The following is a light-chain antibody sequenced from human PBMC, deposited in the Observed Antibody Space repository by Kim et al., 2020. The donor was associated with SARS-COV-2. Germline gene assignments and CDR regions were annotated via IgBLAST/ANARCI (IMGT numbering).Light chain of an antibody. CDR1: QSASSSY. V-gene: IGKV3-20*01. CDR2: GAS. J-gene: IGKJ2*01. CDR3: QQYGSSPMYT. Sequence: EIVLTQSPGTLSLSPGESATLSCRASQSASSSYLAWYQQKPGQAPRLLIYGASSRATGIPDRFSGSGSGTDFTLTISRLEPEDFAVYYCQQYGSSPMYTFGQGTKLEI.